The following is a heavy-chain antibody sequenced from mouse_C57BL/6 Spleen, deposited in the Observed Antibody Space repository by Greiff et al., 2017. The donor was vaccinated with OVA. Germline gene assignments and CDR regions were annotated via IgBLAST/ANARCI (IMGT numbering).Heavy chain of an antibody. V-gene: IGHV1-42*01. CDR3: ARGPFAY. Sequence: VQLKQSGPELVKPGASVKISCKASGYSFTGYYMNWVKQSPEKSLEWIGEINPSTGGTTYNQKFKAKATLTVDKSSSTAYMQLKSLTSEDSAVYYCARGPFAYWGQGTLVTVSA. CDR1: GYSFTGYY. CDR2: INPSTGGT. J-gene: IGHJ3*01.